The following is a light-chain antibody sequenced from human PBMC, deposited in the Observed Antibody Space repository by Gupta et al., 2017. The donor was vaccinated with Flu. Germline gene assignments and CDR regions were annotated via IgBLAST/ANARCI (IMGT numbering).Light chain of an antibody. CDR3: QHTQRQNHLT. CDR1: QQNSFM. Sequence: SSLSAAFGVTVAITCRDSQQNSFMVGWFQKRPRGEPKRRGYDASKMKTRVPTRFSGSGLGTEYTLTITSLQPEDFALNFYQHTQRQNHLTFGRGTMVDLK. CDR2: DAS. V-gene: IGKV1-9*01. J-gene: IGKJ1*01.